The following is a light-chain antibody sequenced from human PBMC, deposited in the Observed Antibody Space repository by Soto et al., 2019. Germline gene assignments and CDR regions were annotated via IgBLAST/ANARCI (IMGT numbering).Light chain of an antibody. CDR1: QSINYN. CDR2: GAS. J-gene: IGKJ2*01. CDR3: QQYKNWYT. V-gene: IGKV3-15*01. Sequence: EIVMTQSPATLSVSPGERVTLSCRASQSINYNLAWYQQKPGQAPRLLIQGASTRATGIPVRFSGSGSGTEFTLTISSLQSEYFAVYYCQQYKNWYTFGQGTKLEIK.